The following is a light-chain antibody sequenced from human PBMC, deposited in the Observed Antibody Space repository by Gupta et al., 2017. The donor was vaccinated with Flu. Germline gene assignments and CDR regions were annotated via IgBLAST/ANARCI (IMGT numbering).Light chain of an antibody. CDR1: QSVSSR. Sequence: SPSILSASVGDRVTITWRASQSVSSRLTWYQQKPGKAPKLLIYKASTLERGVPSRFRGSGSGTEFTLTISSLQPDDFATYYWQQYDLYWTFGQGTKVEIK. CDR3: QQYDLYWT. V-gene: IGKV1-5*03. CDR2: KAS. J-gene: IGKJ1*01.